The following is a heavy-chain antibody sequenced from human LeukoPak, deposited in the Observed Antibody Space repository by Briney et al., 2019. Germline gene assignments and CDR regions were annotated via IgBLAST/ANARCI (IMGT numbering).Heavy chain of an antibody. CDR3: ARALLYFDWLLLGNPYYFDY. CDR2: IKQCGSEK. J-gene: IGHJ4*02. D-gene: IGHD3-9*01. CDR1: GFTLSSHW. Sequence: GGSLRLSCAASGFTLSSHWMSWVRQAPGKGLEWVANIKQCGSEKYYVDSVKGRFTISRDTAKTSLYLQMNGLRAEDLAEYSCARALLYFDWLLLGNPYYFDYWGKGTVVTVSS. V-gene: IGHV3-7*04.